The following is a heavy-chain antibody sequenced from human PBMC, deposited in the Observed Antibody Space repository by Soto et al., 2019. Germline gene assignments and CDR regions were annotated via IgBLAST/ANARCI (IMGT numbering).Heavy chain of an antibody. J-gene: IGHJ6*02. CDR3: AAVHYDFWSGYYWYGMDV. CDR2: IAVGSGNT. Sequence: EASVKVSCKASGFTFTSSAVQWVRQARGQRLEWIGWIAVGSGNTNYAQKFQERVTITRDMSTSTAYMELSSLRSEDTAVYYCAAVHYDFWSGYYWYGMDVWGQGTTVTVSS. D-gene: IGHD3-3*01. V-gene: IGHV1-58*01. CDR1: GFTFTSSA.